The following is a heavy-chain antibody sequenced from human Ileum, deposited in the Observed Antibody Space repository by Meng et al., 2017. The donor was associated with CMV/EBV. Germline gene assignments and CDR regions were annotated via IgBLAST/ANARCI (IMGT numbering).Heavy chain of an antibody. CDR2: IKQDGSEK. V-gene: IGHV3-7*01. CDR3: ARDPQYFGC. J-gene: IGHJ4*02. CDR1: GFTFRSYW. Sequence: GESPNISCAASGFTFRSYWMSWVRQAPGQGLEWVANIKQDGSEKYYADPVRGRFTISRDNAKNSLYLQMNSLRAEDTAVYYCARDPQYFGCWGQGTLVTVSS.